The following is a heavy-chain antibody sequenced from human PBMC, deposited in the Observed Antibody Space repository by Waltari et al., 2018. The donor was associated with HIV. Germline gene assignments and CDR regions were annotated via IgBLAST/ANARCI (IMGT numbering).Heavy chain of an antibody. D-gene: IGHD6-6*01. V-gene: IGHV4-38-2*01. Sequence: QVQLQESGPGLVKPSETLSLTCAVSGYSLRSGFYWVWIRPPPGKGLEWIGSIYHSGNTFYSPSLKSRVTMSVDTSKNQFSLKLSSVTAADTAMYYCARGGRYSSSLAELDFWGQGTLVTVSS. CDR3: ARGGRYSSSLAELDF. CDR1: GYSLRSGFY. J-gene: IGHJ4*02. CDR2: IYHSGNT.